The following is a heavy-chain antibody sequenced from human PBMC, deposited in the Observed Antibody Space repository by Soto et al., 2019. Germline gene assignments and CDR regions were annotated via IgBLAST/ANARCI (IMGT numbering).Heavy chain of an antibody. CDR3: AKAPAGSSRYYFGMVV. V-gene: IGHV3-23*01. J-gene: IGHJ6*02. CDR1: RFTFSNYA. Sequence: EVQLLESGGGLVQPAGSLRLSCAASRFTFSNYAMNWVRQAPGKGLEWVSAISGSGGSTYSAESVKGWFTISRDSSKITLYRQMDSLRVEDTAVYYCAKAPAGSSRYYFGMVVWGQGTTVTVSS. D-gene: IGHD6-13*01. CDR2: ISGSGGST.